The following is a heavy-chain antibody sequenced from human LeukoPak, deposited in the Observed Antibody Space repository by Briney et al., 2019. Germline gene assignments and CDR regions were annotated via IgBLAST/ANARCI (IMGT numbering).Heavy chain of an antibody. CDR1: GGSISSSSYY. V-gene: IGHV4-39*01. Sequence: SETLSLTCTVSGGSISSSSYYWGWIRQPPGKGLEWIGSIYYSGSTYYNPSLKSRVTISVDTSKNQFSLKLSSVTAADTAVYYCASGHYGRSSPDAFDIWGQGTMVTVSS. D-gene: IGHD4-17*01. CDR3: ASGHYGRSSPDAFDI. J-gene: IGHJ3*02. CDR2: IYYSGST.